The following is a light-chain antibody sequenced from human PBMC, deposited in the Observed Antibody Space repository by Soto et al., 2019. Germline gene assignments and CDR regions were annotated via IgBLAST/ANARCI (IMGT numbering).Light chain of an antibody. CDR2: AAS. CDR1: QGFSTY. CDR3: LQLCTDPLT. Sequence: DIQLTQSPSFLSASVGDRVTVTCRASQGFSTYLAWYQQKPGKAPQLLIYAASTLQSGVPSRFSGSGSGTAFTLTISSLQPEDFATYYCLQLCTDPLTFGGGTKVEIK. V-gene: IGKV1-9*01. J-gene: IGKJ4*01.